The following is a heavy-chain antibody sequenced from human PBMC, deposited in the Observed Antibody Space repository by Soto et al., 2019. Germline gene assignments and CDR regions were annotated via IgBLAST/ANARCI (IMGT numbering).Heavy chain of an antibody. D-gene: IGHD2-21*01. CDR2: IGTSGTPT. J-gene: IGHJ6*02. CDR1: GFTFRNYA. Sequence: GGSLRLSCIASGFTFRNYAMAWVRQAPGEDLEWVSAIGTSGTPTLYADSVKSRFSISRDDSRNTVSLQMNSLGVEDTATYYCTRILWSSRRDALDIWGQGTTVAVSS. CDR3: TRILWSSRRDALDI. V-gene: IGHV3-23*01.